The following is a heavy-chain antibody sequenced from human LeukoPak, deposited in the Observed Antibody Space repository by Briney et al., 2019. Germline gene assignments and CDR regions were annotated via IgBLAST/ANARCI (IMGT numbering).Heavy chain of an antibody. J-gene: IGHJ5*02. CDR2: INPNNGGT. V-gene: IGHV1-2*02. D-gene: IGHD6-13*01. Sequence: ASVKVSCKTSGYTFTGYYMQWVRQAPGQGLEGMGWINPNNGGTNYAQKFQGRVTMTRDTYIRTAYMELSRLRSDDTAVYYCASRIAAAGSLTGRTGVGWFDPWGQGTLVTVSS. CDR3: ASRIAAAGSLTGRTGVGWFDP. CDR1: GYTFTGYY.